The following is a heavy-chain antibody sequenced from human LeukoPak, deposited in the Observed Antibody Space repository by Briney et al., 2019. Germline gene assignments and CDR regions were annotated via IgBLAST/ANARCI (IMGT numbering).Heavy chain of an antibody. CDR3: ARDGAFDY. Sequence: PGGSLRLSCAASGFTVSNNRLSWVRQAPGMGLEWVSTIYSDGNTYYPDSVKGRFTISRDGSKNTLYLQLNSLRAEDTAVYYCARDGAFDYWGQGTLVTVSS. J-gene: IGHJ4*02. CDR2: IYSDGNT. V-gene: IGHV3-53*01. D-gene: IGHD1-26*01. CDR1: GFTVSNNR.